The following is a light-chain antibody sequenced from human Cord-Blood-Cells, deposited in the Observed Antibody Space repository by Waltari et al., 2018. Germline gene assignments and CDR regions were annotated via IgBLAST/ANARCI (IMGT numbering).Light chain of an antibody. Sequence: EIVLTQSPGTLSLSPGERATLSCRASQGVSSSYLDWYQQKPGQAPRLLIYGASSRATGIPYRFSGSGSGTDFTLTISRLEPEDFAVYYCQQYGSSPYTFGQGTKLEIK. V-gene: IGKV3-20*01. CDR1: QGVSSSY. J-gene: IGKJ2*01. CDR2: GAS. CDR3: QQYGSSPYT.